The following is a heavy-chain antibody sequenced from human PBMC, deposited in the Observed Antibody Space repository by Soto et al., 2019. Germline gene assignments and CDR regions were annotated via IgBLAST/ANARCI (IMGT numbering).Heavy chain of an antibody. J-gene: IGHJ3*02. CDR1: GFTFSSYW. D-gene: IGHD3-22*01. V-gene: IGHV3-7*05. CDR3: ARKSGYYLYDAFDI. Sequence: GGSLRLSCAASGFTFSSYWMSWVRQAPGKGLEWVANIKQDGSEKYYVDSVKGRFTISRDNAKNSLYLQMNSLRAEDTAVYYCARKSGYYLYDAFDIWGQGTMVTVSS. CDR2: IKQDGSEK.